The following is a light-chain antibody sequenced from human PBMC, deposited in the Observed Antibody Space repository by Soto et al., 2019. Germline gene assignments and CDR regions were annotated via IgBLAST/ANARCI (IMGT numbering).Light chain of an antibody. Sequence: DIQMTQSPTSLSASVGDRVTITCRASKDIRNFVAWYQQKPGKAPKLLIYAASTLQSGVPSRFSGSGSGTDFTLTINSLQPEVVATYSCQKYSSVPVFGPGTKVEIK. V-gene: IGKV1-27*01. CDR3: QKYSSVPV. J-gene: IGKJ3*01. CDR2: AAS. CDR1: KDIRNF.